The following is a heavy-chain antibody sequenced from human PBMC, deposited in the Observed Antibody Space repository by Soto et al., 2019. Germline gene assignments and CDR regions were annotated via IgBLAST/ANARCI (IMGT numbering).Heavy chain of an antibody. V-gene: IGHV3-23*01. CDR1: GFTFSSYA. CDR2: ISGSGGST. J-gene: IGHJ6*02. D-gene: IGHD3-16*01. Sequence: EVQLLESGGGLVQPGGSLRLSCAASGFTFSSYARSWVRQAPGKGLEWVSAISGSGGSTYYADSVKGRFTISRDNSKTPLYLQMNSLGAEDTAVYYCAKVAPGGTIYYYYYGLDVWGQGTTVTVSS. CDR3: AKVAPGGTIYYYYYGLDV.